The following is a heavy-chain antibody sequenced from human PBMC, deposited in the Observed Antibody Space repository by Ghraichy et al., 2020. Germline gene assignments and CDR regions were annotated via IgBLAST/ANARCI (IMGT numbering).Heavy chain of an antibody. CDR1: GYTFTSYY. V-gene: IGHV1-46*03. J-gene: IGHJ4*02. D-gene: IGHD3-9*01. Sequence: ASVKVSCKASGYTFTSYYMHWVRQAPGQGLEWMGIINPSGGSTSYAQKFQGRVTMTRDTSTSTVYMELSSLRSEDTAVYYCARGQTWSGPYYDILMHPHYFDYWGQGTLVTVSS. CDR2: INPSGGST. CDR3: ARGQTWSGPYYDILMHPHYFDY.